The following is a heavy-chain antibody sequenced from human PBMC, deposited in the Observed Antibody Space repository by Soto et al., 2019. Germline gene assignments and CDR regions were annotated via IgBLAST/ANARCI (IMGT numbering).Heavy chain of an antibody. CDR2: INHSGRV. CDR3: STRAYDTNGYYRFDP. J-gene: IGHJ5*01. Sequence: SSETLSLTCAVYGGSFSGHPWTWIRQSPGKGLEWIGDINHSGRVNYSPSLKSRVTISLDTSKNQFSLTLSAVTAADTAMYYCSTRAYDTNGYYRFDPWGQGTLVTVSS. V-gene: IGHV4-34*01. CDR1: GGSFSGHP. D-gene: IGHD3-22*01.